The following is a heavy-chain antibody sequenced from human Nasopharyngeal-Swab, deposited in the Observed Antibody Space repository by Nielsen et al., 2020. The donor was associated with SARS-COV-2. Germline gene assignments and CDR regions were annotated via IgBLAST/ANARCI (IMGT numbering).Heavy chain of an antibody. CDR1: GGSFSGYY. D-gene: IGHD1-26*01. Sequence: SETLSLTCVVYGGSFSGYYWSWIRQPPGKGLEWIGEINHNGDTKYNPSLKSRVTISVDTSKNQFSLKLSSVTAADTAVYYCATWWELPVNWGQGTLVTVSS. J-gene: IGHJ4*02. V-gene: IGHV4-34*01. CDR2: INHNGDT. CDR3: ATWWELPVN.